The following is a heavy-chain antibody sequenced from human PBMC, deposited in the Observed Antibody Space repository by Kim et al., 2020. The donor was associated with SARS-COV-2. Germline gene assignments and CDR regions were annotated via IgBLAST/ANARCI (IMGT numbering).Heavy chain of an antibody. CDR1: GGSISSGDYY. CDR3: ARSIAYYGSGSPLDY. J-gene: IGHJ4*02. V-gene: IGHV4-30-4*01. CDR2: IYHSGRT. Sequence: SETLSLTCTVSGGSISSGDYYWSWIRQPPGKGLEWIGYIYHSGRTFYNPPLKSRVTISVDTSKNQFSLKLSSVTAADTAVYYCARSIAYYGSGSPLDYWGQGTLVTVSS. D-gene: IGHD3-10*01.